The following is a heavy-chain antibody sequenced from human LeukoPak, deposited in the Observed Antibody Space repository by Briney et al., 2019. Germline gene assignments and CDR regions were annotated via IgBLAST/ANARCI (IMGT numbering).Heavy chain of an antibody. CDR3: ARQPPRDGSAFDY. V-gene: IGHV4-39*01. CDR1: GRSISSGSYY. CDR2: MYYSGNT. Sequence: SETLSLTCTVSGRSISSGSYYWGWIRKPPGMGLEWIASMYYSGNTFYSPSLKSRLTISVDTSKNQLSLKLGSVTAADTAVYYCARQPPRDGSAFDYWGQGTLVTVSS. J-gene: IGHJ4*02.